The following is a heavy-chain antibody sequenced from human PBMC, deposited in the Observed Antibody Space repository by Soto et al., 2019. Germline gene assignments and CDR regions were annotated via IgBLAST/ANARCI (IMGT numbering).Heavy chain of an antibody. CDR1: GYTFTSYY. Sequence: ASVKVSCKASGYTFTSYYMHWVRQAPGQGXEWMGIINPSGGSTSYAQKFQGRVTMTRDTSTSTVYMELSSLRSEDTAVYYCARGGRYASPDYYYYYGMDVWGQGTTVTVSS. CDR2: INPSGGST. D-gene: IGHD3-16*01. J-gene: IGHJ6*02. V-gene: IGHV1-46*01. CDR3: ARGGRYASPDYYYYYGMDV.